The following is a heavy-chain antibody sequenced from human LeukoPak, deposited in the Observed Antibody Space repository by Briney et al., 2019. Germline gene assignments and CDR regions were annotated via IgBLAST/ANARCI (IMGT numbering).Heavy chain of an antibody. CDR3: ARVPYSGSLRMVEFSQH. Sequence: SETLSLTCAVYGGSFSGYYWSWIRQPPGKGLEWIGKIDHSGGTNYNPSLKSRVSISVDTSKNQSALKLSSVTAADTALHYCARVPYSGSLRMVEFSQHWGPGTLVTVSS. V-gene: IGHV4-34*01. D-gene: IGHD1-26*01. CDR1: GGSFSGYY. J-gene: IGHJ1*01. CDR2: IDHSGGT.